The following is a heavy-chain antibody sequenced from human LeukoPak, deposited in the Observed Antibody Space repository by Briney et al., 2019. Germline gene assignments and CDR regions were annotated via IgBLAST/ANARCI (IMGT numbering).Heavy chain of an antibody. V-gene: IGHV3-23*01. CDR2: ISGSGGSI. Sequence: GGSLRLSCAASGFTFSSYAMSWVRQAPGKGLEWVSGISGSGGSIYYADSVKGRFTISRDNSKNTLYLQMNSLRAEDTAVYYCARETSAIVVVVAAARGDAFDIWGQGTTVTVSS. J-gene: IGHJ3*02. CDR3: ARETSAIVVVVAAARGDAFDI. CDR1: GFTFSSYA. D-gene: IGHD2-15*01.